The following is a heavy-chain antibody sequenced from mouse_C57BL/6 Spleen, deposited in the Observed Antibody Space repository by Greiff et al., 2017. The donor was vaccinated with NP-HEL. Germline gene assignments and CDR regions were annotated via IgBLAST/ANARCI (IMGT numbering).Heavy chain of an antibody. CDR2: IDPSDSYT. D-gene: IGHD2-3*01. J-gene: IGHJ2*01. CDR3: ARERLLNFDY. V-gene: IGHV1-69*01. CDR1: GYTFTSYW. Sequence: QVQLQQPGAELVMPGASVKLSCKASGYTFTSYWMHWVKQRPGQGLEWIGEIDPSDSYTNYNQKFKGKSTLTVDKSSSTAYMQLSRLTSEDSAVYYSARERLLNFDYWGQGTTLTVSS.